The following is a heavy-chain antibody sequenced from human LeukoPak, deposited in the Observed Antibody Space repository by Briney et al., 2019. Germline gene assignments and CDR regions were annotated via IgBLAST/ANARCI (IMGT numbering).Heavy chain of an antibody. Sequence: ASVKVSCKASGYTFTDYHMYWVRQAPGQGLEWMGWINPNSGGTNYAQKFQGRVTMTRDTPISTAYMELSRLTSDDTAVYYCARGRGSYVVNYFDYWGQGTLVTVSS. J-gene: IGHJ4*02. V-gene: IGHV1-2*02. D-gene: IGHD1-26*01. CDR2: INPNSGGT. CDR3: ARGRGSYVVNYFDY. CDR1: GYTFTDYH.